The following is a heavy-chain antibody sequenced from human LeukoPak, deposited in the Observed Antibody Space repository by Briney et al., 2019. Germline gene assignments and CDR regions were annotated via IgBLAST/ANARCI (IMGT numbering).Heavy chain of an antibody. V-gene: IGHV4-39*07. D-gene: IGHD1-1*01. Sequence: SETLSLTCTVSGGSITRSSYHWGWIRQPPGKGLEWIGSIYYSGTTYYNPSLKSRVTISVGTSKNQFSLKLSSVTAADTAVYYCARAAQQERPPPLIGYYYMDVWGKGTTVTVSS. J-gene: IGHJ6*03. CDR1: GGSITRSSYH. CDR2: IYYSGTT. CDR3: ARAAQQERPPPLIGYYYMDV.